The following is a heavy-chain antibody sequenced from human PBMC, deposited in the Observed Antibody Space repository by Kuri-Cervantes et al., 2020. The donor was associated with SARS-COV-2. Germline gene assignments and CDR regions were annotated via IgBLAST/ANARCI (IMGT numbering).Heavy chain of an antibody. CDR1: GGTFSSYA. CDR3: ARDEGVLRFLEWLPLGDAFDI. CDR2: IIPIFGTA. V-gene: IGHV1-69*05. J-gene: IGHJ3*02. D-gene: IGHD3-3*01. Sequence: SVKVSCKASGGTFSSYAISWVRQAPGRGLEWMGGIIPIFGTANYAQKLQGRVTMTTDTSTSTAYMELRSLRSDDTAVYYCARDEGVLRFLEWLPLGDAFDIWGQGTMVTVSS.